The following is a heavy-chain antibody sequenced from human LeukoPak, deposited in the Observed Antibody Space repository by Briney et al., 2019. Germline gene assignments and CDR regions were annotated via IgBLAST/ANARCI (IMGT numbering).Heavy chain of an antibody. D-gene: IGHD1-1*01. Sequence: SQTLSLTCAISGDSVSSNSAAWNWIRQSPSRGLEWLGRTYYRSKWYNDYAVSVKSRITINPDTSKNQFSLQLNSVTSEDTAVYYCARENHWNDGPRYYYYGMDVWGKGTTVTVS. CDR1: GDSVSSNSAA. CDR2: TYYRSKWYN. CDR3: ARENHWNDGPRYYYYGMDV. J-gene: IGHJ6*04. V-gene: IGHV6-1*01.